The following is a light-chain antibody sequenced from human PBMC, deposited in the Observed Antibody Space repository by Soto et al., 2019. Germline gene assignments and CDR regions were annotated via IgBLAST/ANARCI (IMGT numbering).Light chain of an antibody. CDR2: GAS. Sequence: EIMLTQSPGTLSLSPGERATLSCRASQSVSSSYLAWYQQEPGQAPRLLIYGASRRATGIPDRFSGSGSGTDFTLTISRLEPEDFAVYYCQQYGTSPFTFGPGTKVDIK. CDR3: QQYGTSPFT. V-gene: IGKV3-20*01. J-gene: IGKJ3*01. CDR1: QSVSSSY.